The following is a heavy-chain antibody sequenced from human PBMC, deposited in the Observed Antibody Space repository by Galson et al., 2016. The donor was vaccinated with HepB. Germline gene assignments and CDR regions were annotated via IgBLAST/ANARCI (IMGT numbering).Heavy chain of an antibody. CDR2: IYYSENT. D-gene: IGHD6-19*01. CDR1: GASLSSSDYY. V-gene: IGHV4-39*01. CDR3: ATGIVVAGKMYYYYMDV. J-gene: IGHJ6*03. Sequence: ETLSLTCIVSGASLSSSDYYWGWIRQPPGRGLEWIGSIYYSENTYYNPSLQSRVTISVDTSTNQFSLRLNSVTAADTGVYYCATGIVVAGKMYYYYMDVWGTGTTVTFSS.